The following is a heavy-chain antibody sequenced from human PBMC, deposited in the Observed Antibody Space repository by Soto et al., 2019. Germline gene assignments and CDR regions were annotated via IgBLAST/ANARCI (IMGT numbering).Heavy chain of an antibody. D-gene: IGHD3-16*01. J-gene: IGHJ4*02. V-gene: IGHV4-34*01. CDR2: INHSGST. CDR1: GGFFSGYY. Sequence: ETLSLACAVYGGFFSGYYWSWIRQPPGKGLEWIGEINHSGSTNYNPSLKSRVTISVDTSKNQFSLKLSSVTAADTAVYYCTRLMTSTFDYWGQGTLVTVSS. CDR3: TRLMTSTFDY.